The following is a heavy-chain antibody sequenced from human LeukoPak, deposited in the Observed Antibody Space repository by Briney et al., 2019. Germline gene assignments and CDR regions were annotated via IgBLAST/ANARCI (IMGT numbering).Heavy chain of an antibody. CDR1: GGTFSSYA. V-gene: IGHV1-69*05. J-gene: IGHJ5*02. Sequence: SVKVSCTASGGTFSSYAISWVRQAPGQGLEWMGGIIPIFGTANYAQKFQGRVTITTDESTSTAYMELSSLRSEDTAVYYCARSYVVVVPAAITRMNWFDPWGQGTLVTVSS. CDR3: ARSYVVVVPAAITRMNWFDP. CDR2: IIPIFGTA. D-gene: IGHD2-2*02.